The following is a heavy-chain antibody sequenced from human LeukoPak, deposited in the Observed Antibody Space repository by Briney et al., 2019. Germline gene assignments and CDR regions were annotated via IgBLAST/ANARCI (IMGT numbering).Heavy chain of an antibody. J-gene: IGHJ4*02. V-gene: IGHV3-7*03. CDR1: GFPFSSYW. Sequence: LSGGSLRLSCVASGFPFSSYWMTWVRQAPGKGLEWVANIKQDGSKKSYVDSVEGRFTISRDNAKNLLYLHMSSLRPDDSALYYCARDSPPRYSGGPSIYWGQGTLVTVSS. CDR3: ARDSPPRYSGGPSIY. CDR2: IKQDGSKK. D-gene: IGHD5-12*01.